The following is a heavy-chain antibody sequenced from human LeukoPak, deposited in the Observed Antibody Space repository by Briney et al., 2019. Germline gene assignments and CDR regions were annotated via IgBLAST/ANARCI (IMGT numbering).Heavy chain of an antibody. V-gene: IGHV3-15*01. CDR2: IKSKTDGGTT. CDR1: GFTFSNAW. D-gene: IGHD1-14*01. J-gene: IGHJ2*01. Sequence: GGSLRLSRAASGFTFSNAWMSWVRQAPGKGLEWVGRIKSKTDGGTTDYAAPVKGRFTISRDDSKNTLYLQMNSLKTEDTAVYYCTTAPDHHRYFDLWGRGTLVTVSS. CDR3: TTAPDHHRYFDL.